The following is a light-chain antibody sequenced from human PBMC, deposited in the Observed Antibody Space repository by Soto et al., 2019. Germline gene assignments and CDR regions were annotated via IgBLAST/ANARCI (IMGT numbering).Light chain of an antibody. CDR3: SSYTRSSTLE. CDR1: SSDVGGYNY. J-gene: IGLJ2*01. Sequence: QSALTQPASVSGSPGQSITISCTGTSSDVGGYNYVSWYQQHPGKAPKLMIYDVSNRPSGVSNRFSGSKSGNTASLTISRLQAEDEDDYYCSSYTRSSTLEFGGGTKLTVL. V-gene: IGLV2-14*01. CDR2: DVS.